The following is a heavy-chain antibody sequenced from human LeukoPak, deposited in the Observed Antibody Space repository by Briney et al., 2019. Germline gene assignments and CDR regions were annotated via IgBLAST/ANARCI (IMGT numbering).Heavy chain of an antibody. D-gene: IGHD6-25*01. Sequence: SETLSLTCAVYGGSFSGYYWSWIRQPPGKGLEWIGEINHSGSTNYNPSLKSRVTISVDTSKNQFSLRLTFVTAADTAVYYCASSSGPRGWFDPWGQGTLVTVSS. CDR1: GGSFSGYY. V-gene: IGHV4-34*01. J-gene: IGHJ5*02. CDR3: ASSSGPRGWFDP. CDR2: INHSGST.